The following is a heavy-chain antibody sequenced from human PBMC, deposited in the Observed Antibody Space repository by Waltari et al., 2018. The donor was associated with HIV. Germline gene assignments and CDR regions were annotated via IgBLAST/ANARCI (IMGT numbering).Heavy chain of an antibody. CDR1: GFIFTNYA. D-gene: IGHD2-2*01. CDR3: AKNENYCSSTNCYAADF. J-gene: IGHJ4*02. CDR2: ISDSGGYT. V-gene: IGHV3-23*01. Sequence: EVQLLESGGGLVQPGGSLRLSCAASGFIFTNYAMTWVRQAPGKGLEWVSSISDSGGYTYDADSVKGRFTISRDSSKNTVYLQMKSLRAEDTAIYYCAKNENYCSSTNCYAADFWGQGTLVTVSS.